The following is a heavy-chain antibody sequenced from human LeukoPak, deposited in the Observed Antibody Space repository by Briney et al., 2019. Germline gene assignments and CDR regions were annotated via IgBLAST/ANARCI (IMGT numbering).Heavy chain of an antibody. CDR2: INHSGST. CDR3: AREGRLPDAFDI. CDR1: GGSFSGYY. V-gene: IGHV4-34*01. Sequence: PSETLSLTCAVYGGSFSGYYWSWIRQPPGKGLEWIGEINHSGSTNYNPSLKSRVTISVDTSKNQFSLKLSSVTAADTAVYYCAREGRLPDAFDIWGQGTMVTVSS. J-gene: IGHJ3*02. D-gene: IGHD3-10*01.